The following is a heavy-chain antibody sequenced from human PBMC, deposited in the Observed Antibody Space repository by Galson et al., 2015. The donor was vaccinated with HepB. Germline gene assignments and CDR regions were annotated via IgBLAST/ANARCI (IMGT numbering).Heavy chain of an antibody. V-gene: IGHV3-11*01. D-gene: IGHD6-19*01. J-gene: IGHJ4*02. CDR2: ISNSGRTI. CDR1: GFTFSVYD. CDR3: ARVGSSGWFQTFYLDY. Sequence: SLRLSCAASGFTFSVYDMTWIRQAPGKGLEWVSNISNSGRTIYYADSVKGRFTISRDNAKNSLYLQMNSLRAEDTAVFYCARVGSSGWFQTFYLDYGGQGTLVTVAS.